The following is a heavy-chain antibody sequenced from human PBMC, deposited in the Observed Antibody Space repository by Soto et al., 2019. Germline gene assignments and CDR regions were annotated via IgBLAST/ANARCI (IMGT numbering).Heavy chain of an antibody. CDR1: GYTFTSYY. J-gene: IGHJ6*02. CDR2: INPSGGST. Sequence: QVQLVQSGAEVKKPGASVKVSCKASGYTFTSYYMHWVRQAPGQGLEWMGIINPSGGSTSYAQKFQGRVTRTRDTYTRTVYMELSSLRSADTAVYYCAIGHGVVNYGMDGWGQGTPVTVSS. CDR3: AIGHGVVNYGMDG. D-gene: IGHD3-3*01. V-gene: IGHV1-46*01.